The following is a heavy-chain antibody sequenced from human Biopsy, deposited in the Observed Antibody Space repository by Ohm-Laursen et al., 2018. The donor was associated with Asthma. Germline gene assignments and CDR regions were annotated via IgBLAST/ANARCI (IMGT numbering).Heavy chain of an antibody. CDR3: ASQSSGPDFWSGYYYFDY. D-gene: IGHD3-3*01. CDR1: GFTFSSYG. CDR2: VSYGGSNK. V-gene: IGHV3-30*03. Sequence: SLRLSCAASGFTFSSYGMYWVRQAPGKGLEWVAVVSYGGSNKYYADSVKGRFTISRDNSKNTLYLQMNSLRAEDTAVYYCASQSSGPDFWSGYYYFDYWGRGTLVTVSS. J-gene: IGHJ4*02.